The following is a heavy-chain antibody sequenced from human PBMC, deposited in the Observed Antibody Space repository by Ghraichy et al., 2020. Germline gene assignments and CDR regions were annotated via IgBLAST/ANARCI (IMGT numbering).Heavy chain of an antibody. D-gene: IGHD3/OR15-3a*01. Sequence: SVKVSCKASGGTFSSYAISWVRQAPGQGLEWMGGIIPIFGTANYAQKFQGRVTITADESTSTAYMELSSLRSEDTAVYYCARVPLGLGVLALGYYYYGMDVWGQGTTVTVSS. J-gene: IGHJ6*02. CDR1: GGTFSSYA. CDR3: ARVPLGLGVLALGYYYYGMDV. CDR2: IIPIFGTA. V-gene: IGHV1-69*13.